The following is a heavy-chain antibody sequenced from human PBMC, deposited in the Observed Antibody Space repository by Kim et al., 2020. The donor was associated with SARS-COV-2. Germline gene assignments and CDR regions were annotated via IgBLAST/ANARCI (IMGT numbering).Heavy chain of an antibody. J-gene: IGHJ4*02. V-gene: IGHV4-4*07. CDR2: ITKIGGT. CDR1: GDSISDKE. Sequence: SETLSLTCSVSGDSISDKEWSWIRQPAGKGLEWIGRITKIGGTAYNPSLQSRVTMSVDMSKTQFFLRLSFVTAADTAVYYCGKQAFGVPAVWGQGILVTVSS. D-gene: IGHD2-8*01. CDR3: GKQAFGVPAV.